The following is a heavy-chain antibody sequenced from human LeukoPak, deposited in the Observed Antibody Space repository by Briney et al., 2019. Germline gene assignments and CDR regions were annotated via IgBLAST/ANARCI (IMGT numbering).Heavy chain of an antibody. CDR3: ARSGSYSSYFDY. CDR2: IYYSGST. V-gene: IGHV4-39*01. J-gene: IGHJ4*02. D-gene: IGHD1-26*01. CDR1: GGSIRSSYYY. Sequence: SETLSLTCTVSGGSIRSSYYYWGWIRQPPGKGLEWIGSIYYSGSTYYNPSLKSRVTISVDTSKNQFSLKLSSVTAADTAVYYCARSGSYSSYFDYWGQGTLVTVSS.